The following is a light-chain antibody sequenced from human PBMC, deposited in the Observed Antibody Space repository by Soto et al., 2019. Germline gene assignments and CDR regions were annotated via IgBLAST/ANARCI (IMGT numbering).Light chain of an antibody. Sequence: QSVLTQPASVSGSPGQSITISCTGTSSDVGSYNYVSWYQLHPGKAPKLMIYEVSNRPSGVSNRFSGSKSGDTASLTISGLQAEDEADYYCSSYTTRTTLYVFGTGTKVHRP. CDR1: SSDVGSYNY. CDR3: SSYTTRTTLYV. J-gene: IGLJ1*01. CDR2: EVS. V-gene: IGLV2-14*01.